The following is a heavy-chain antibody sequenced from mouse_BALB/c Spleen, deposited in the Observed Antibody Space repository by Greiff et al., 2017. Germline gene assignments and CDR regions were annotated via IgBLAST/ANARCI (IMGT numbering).Heavy chain of an antibody. D-gene: IGHD3-2*01. Sequence: QVQLQQSGAELVKPGASVKLSCKASGYTFTSYYMYWVKQRPGQGLEWIGEINPSNGGTNFNEKFKSKATLTVDKSSSTAYMQLSSLTSEDSAVYYCTIRQLGLSWFAYWGQGTLVTVSA. V-gene: IGHV1S16*01. J-gene: IGHJ3*01. CDR1: GYTFTSYY. CDR2: INPSNGGT. CDR3: TIRQLGLSWFAY.